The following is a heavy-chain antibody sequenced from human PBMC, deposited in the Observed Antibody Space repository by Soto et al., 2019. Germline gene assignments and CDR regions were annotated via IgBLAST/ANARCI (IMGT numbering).Heavy chain of an antibody. CDR3: ARDYSVVGVTDYFDH. D-gene: IGHD1-26*01. J-gene: IGHJ4*02. CDR1: GFTFNTYG. CDR2: ISSSSNNI. V-gene: IGHV3-48*02. Sequence: EVLLVESGGGLVQPGGSLRLSCAASGFTFNTYGMSWVRQAPGKGLEWVSYISSSSNNIYYADSVKGRFTISRDNAKNTLSLQMNGLRDEDTAVYYCARDYSVVGVTDYFDHWGQGTLVTVSS.